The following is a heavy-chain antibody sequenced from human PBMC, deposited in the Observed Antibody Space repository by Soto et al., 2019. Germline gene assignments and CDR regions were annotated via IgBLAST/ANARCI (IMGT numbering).Heavy chain of an antibody. V-gene: IGHV4-30-2*01. D-gene: IGHD3-16*01. J-gene: IGHJ3*02. CDR3: DILNRLRNDAFDI. Sequence: QVQLQESGSGLVKPSETLSLTCAVSGGSISSDYYSWSWIRQPPGKDLEWIGYIYHGGSTYYNTYLRSRVTLSVDTSKNHFSLRLASVTAADTAVYSCDILNRLRNDAFDICCHGTLVTVSS. CDR2: IYHGGST. CDR1: GGSISSDYYS.